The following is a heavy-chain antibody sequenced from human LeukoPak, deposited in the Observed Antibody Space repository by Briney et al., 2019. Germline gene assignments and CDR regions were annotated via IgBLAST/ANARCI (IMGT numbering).Heavy chain of an antibody. CDR2: IYPGDSDT. D-gene: IGHD5-12*01. CDR3: ARTGGGYSGYDFFDY. CDR1: GYSFTSYW. V-gene: IGHV5-51*01. J-gene: IGHJ4*02. Sequence: GESLKISCKGSGYSFTSYWIGWVRQMPGKGPEWMGIIYPGDSDTRYSPSFQGQVTISADKSISTAYLQWSSLKASDTAMYYCARTGGGYSGYDFFDYWGQGTLVTVSS.